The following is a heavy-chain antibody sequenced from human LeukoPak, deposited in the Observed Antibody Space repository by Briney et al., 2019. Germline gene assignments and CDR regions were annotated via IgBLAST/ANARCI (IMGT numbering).Heavy chain of an antibody. CDR1: GGSISSYY. CDR3: ARNVGDYFDY. Sequence: PSETLSLTCTASGGSISSYYWSWIRQPPGKGLEWIGYIYYSGSTNYNPSLKSRVTISVDTSKNQFSLKLSSVTAADTAVYYCARNVGDYFDYWGQGTLVTVSS. J-gene: IGHJ4*02. V-gene: IGHV4-59*08. CDR2: IYYSGST. D-gene: IGHD4-17*01.